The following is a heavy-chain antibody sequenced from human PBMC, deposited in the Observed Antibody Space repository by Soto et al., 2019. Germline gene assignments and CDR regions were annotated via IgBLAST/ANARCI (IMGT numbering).Heavy chain of an antibody. J-gene: IGHJ3*01. D-gene: IGHD2-15*01. V-gene: IGHV6-1*01. CDR3: ERGKYSGFDV. Sequence: PSQPFSLTCAISGASFSSNVVACNWIRQSPSRGLEWLGRTWYRSNWSYDYAASVKSRLTVNPDTSKNQFSLQLSSVTPEDTAVYYCERGKYSGFDVWGQGTMVTVSS. CDR2: TWYRSNWSY. CDR1: GASFSSNVVA.